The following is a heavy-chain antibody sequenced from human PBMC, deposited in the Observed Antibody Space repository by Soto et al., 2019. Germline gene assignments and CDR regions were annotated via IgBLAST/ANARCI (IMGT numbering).Heavy chain of an antibody. V-gene: IGHV3-33*08. CDR3: ARALNDNDAFDI. CDR1: GFTVSSYG. Sequence: GGSLRLSCAASGFTVSSYGMHWVRQAPGKGLEWVAVIWYDGSNKYYADSVKGRFTISRDNSKNTLYLQMNSLRAEDTAVYYCARALNDNDAFDIWGQGTMVTVS. J-gene: IGHJ3*02. CDR2: IWYDGSNK.